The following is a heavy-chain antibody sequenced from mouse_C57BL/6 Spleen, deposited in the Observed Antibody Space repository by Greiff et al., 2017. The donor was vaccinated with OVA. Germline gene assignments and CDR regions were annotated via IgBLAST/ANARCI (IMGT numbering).Heavy chain of an antibody. CDR3: ARRGVTTVVAKYYFDY. CDR1: GYTFTDYN. CDR2: INPNNGGT. Sequence: VQLQQSGPELVKPGASVKIPCKASGYTFTDYNMDWVKQSHGKSLEWIGDINPNNGGTIYNQKFKGKATLTVDKSSSTAYMELRSLTSEDTAVYYCARRGVTTVVAKYYFDYWGQGTTLTVSS. J-gene: IGHJ2*01. V-gene: IGHV1-18*01. D-gene: IGHD1-1*01.